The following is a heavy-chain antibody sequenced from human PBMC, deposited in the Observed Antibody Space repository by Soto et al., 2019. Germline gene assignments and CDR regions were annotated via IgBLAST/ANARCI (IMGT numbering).Heavy chain of an antibody. D-gene: IGHD2-15*01. CDR2: IYWNDDK. J-gene: IGHJ6*02. CDR1: GFSLSTSGVG. Sequence: SGPTLVNPTQALTLTCTFSGFSLSTSGVGVGWIRQPPGKALEWLALIYWNDDKRYSPSLKSRLTITKDTSKNQVILTMTNMDPVDTATYYCAHRLGYCSGGSCSRAPVVNYGMDVWGQGTTVTVSS. V-gene: IGHV2-5*01. CDR3: AHRLGYCSGGSCSRAPVVNYGMDV.